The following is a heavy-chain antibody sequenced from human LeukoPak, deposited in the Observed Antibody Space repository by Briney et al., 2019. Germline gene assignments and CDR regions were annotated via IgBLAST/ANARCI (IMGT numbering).Heavy chain of an antibody. V-gene: IGHV4-4*07. CDR3: ARGYYMNLVHYYFDY. CDR2: MSTIGTT. D-gene: IGHD3/OR15-3a*01. J-gene: IGHJ4*02. Sequence: PSETQSLTCTVSGVSISGDFWSWIRQPAGKGLEWIGRMSTIGTTFYNPSLKSRVTMSGDSSKNQFSLELTSVTAADTAVYYCARGYYMNLVHYYFDYWGQGTLVTVSS. CDR1: GVSISGDF.